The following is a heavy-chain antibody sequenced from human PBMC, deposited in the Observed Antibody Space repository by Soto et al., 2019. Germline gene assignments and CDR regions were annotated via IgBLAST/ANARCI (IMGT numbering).Heavy chain of an antibody. CDR3: ANRGDKIFDY. CDR2: ISGGGGST. J-gene: IGHJ4*02. D-gene: IGHD6-25*01. CDR1: GFTFSNSA. V-gene: IGHV3-23*01. Sequence: EVQLLESGGGLVQPGGSLRLSCAASGFTFSNSAMRWVRQAPGKGLEWVSAISGGGGSTYYADSVKGRFTISRDNAKNTLYVQMNTLRAADTAVYYCANRGDKIFDYWGQGALVTVSS.